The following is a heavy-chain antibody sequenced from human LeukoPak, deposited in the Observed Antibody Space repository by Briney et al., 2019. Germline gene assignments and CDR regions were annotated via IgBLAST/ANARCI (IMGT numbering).Heavy chain of an antibody. CDR3: ARETLINVDAFDI. CDR1: GFTLSSYW. D-gene: IGHD3-16*01. Sequence: GGSLRLSCAASGFTLSSYWMSWVRQAPGKGLEWVANINQDGSEKYYVDSVKGRFTISRDNAKNTLYLQMNSLGAEDTALYYCARETLINVDAFDIWGQGTMVTVSS. V-gene: IGHV3-7*01. J-gene: IGHJ3*02. CDR2: INQDGSEK.